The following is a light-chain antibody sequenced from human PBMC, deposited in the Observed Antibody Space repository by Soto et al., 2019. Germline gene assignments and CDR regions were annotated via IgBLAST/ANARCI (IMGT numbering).Light chain of an antibody. Sequence: DPVRPLSAEDLAVPLGGRATINCNSRESVLYSSNNKNYLAWYQQKPGQPPKLLIYWASTRESGVPDRFSGSASGTDFTLTISSLQAEDVALYVSQQDYSAPWTFG. CDR2: WAS. V-gene: IGKV4-1*01. CDR3: QQDYSAPWT. CDR1: ESVLYSSNNKNY. J-gene: IGKJ1*01.